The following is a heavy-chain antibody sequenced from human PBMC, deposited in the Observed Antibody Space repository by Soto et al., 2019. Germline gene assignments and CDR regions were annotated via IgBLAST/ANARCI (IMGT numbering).Heavy chain of an antibody. D-gene: IGHD6-19*01. CDR1: GVPIRSYF. J-gene: IGHJ4*01. CDR2: SYHTADT. V-gene: IGHV4-59*12. Sequence: PSETLSLTCTVSGVPIRSYFWSWVRQSPGRGLEWIGCSYHTADTKYSPSLKSRAAISTDPSQKQFSLGLTSVTAADTAVYYCAIAVAPTWSFEYWGHGTLVTVSS. CDR3: AIAVAPTWSFEY.